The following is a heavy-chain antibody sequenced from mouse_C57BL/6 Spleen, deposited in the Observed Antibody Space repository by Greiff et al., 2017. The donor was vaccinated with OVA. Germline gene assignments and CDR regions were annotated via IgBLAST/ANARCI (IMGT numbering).Heavy chain of an antibody. Sequence: EVMLVESGGDLVKPGGSLKLSCAASGFTFSSYGMSWVRQTPDKRLEWVATISSGGSYTYYPDSVKGRFTISRDNAKNTLYLQMSSLKSEDTAMYYCARQGTVDAMDYWGQGTSVTVSS. D-gene: IGHD1-1*01. CDR3: ARQGTVDAMDY. J-gene: IGHJ4*01. CDR1: GFTFSSYG. V-gene: IGHV5-6*01. CDR2: ISSGGSYT.